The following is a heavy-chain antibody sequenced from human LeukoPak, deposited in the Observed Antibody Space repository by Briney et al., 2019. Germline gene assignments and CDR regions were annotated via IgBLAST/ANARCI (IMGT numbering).Heavy chain of an antibody. Sequence: ASVKVSCKASGGTFSSYAISWVQQAPGQGLEWMGRIIPIFGIANCAQKFQGRVTITADKSTSTAYMELSSLRSEDTAVYYCASVPSYCSSTSCYTSYYYYGMDVWGQGTTVTVSS. V-gene: IGHV1-69*04. CDR3: ASVPSYCSSTSCYTSYYYYGMDV. D-gene: IGHD2-2*02. J-gene: IGHJ6*02. CDR2: IIPIFGIA. CDR1: GGTFSSYA.